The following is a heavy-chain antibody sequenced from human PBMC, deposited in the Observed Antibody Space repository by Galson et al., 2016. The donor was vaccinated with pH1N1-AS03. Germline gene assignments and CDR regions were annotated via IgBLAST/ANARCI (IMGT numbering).Heavy chain of an antibody. J-gene: IGHJ4*02. Sequence: SETLSLTCTVSGYSITTGHYWGWIRQPPGRGLEWIGSIYPAVCTDYNPSLKSRVAMSVDTPKNQFSLNLSSVTAADTALYYCARSPRLISVAGTFPSRFDFWGQGTLVTVSS. V-gene: IGHV4-38-2*02. D-gene: IGHD6-19*01. CDR1: GYSITTGHY. CDR3: ARSPRLISVAGTFPSRFDF. CDR2: IYPAVCT.